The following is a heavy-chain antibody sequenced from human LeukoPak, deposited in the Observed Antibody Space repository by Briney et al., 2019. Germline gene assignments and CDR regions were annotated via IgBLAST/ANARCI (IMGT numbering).Heavy chain of an antibody. D-gene: IGHD3-10*01. Sequence: ASVKVSCKASGGTFSSYAISWVRQAPGQGLEWMGGIIPIFGTANYAQKFQGRVTITADKSTSTAYMELSSLRSEDTAVYYCARYYCYGSGSYYNSDYYYYGMDVWGKGTTVTVSS. CDR3: ARYYCYGSGSYYNSDYYYYGMDV. J-gene: IGHJ6*04. CDR2: IIPIFGTA. V-gene: IGHV1-69*06. CDR1: GGTFSSYA.